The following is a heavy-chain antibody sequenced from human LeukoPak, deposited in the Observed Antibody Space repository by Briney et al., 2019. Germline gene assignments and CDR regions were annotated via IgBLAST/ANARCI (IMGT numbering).Heavy chain of an antibody. CDR2: ISSSSSYI. CDR1: GFTFSSYS. CDR3: ARVKRPYDSSGYYVY. Sequence: GGSLRLSCAASGFTFSSYSMNWVRQAPGKGLEWVSSISSSSSYIYYADSVKGRFTISRDNAKNSLYLQMNSLRAEDTAVYYCARVKRPYDSSGYYVYWGQGTLVTVSS. J-gene: IGHJ4*02. D-gene: IGHD3-22*01. V-gene: IGHV3-21*01.